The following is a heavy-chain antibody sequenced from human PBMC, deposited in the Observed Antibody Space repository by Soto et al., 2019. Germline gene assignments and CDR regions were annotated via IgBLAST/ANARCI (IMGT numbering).Heavy chain of an antibody. V-gene: IGHV4-59*12. CDR3: ARGLGDSSSWYYYYYGMDF. CDR2: IYYSGST. CDR1: GGSISSYY. Sequence: SETLSLTCTVSGGSISSYYWTWVRQPPGKGLEWIGNIYYSGSTNYNPSLKSRVTTSLDTSKNQFSLKLRSVTAADTAVYYCARGLGDSSSWYYYYYGMDFWGQGTTVTGSS. J-gene: IGHJ6*02. D-gene: IGHD6-13*01.